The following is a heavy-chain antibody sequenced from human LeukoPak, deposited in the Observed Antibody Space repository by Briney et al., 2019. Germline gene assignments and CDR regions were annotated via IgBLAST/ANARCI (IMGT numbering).Heavy chain of an antibody. V-gene: IGHV4-39*07. Sequence: SETLSLTCTVSAGSISSSSYYWGWIRQPPGKGLEWIGSIYYSGSTYYNPSLKSRVTISVDTSKNQFSLKLSSVTAADTAVYYCARDRDYYDSSGYRVGAFDIWGQGTMVTVSS. D-gene: IGHD3-22*01. J-gene: IGHJ3*02. CDR3: ARDRDYYDSSGYRVGAFDI. CDR1: AGSISSSSYY. CDR2: IYYSGST.